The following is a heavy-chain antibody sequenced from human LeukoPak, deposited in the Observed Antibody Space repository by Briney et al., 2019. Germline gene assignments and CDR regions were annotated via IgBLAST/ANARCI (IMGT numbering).Heavy chain of an antibody. CDR1: GFTFSSYS. V-gene: IGHV3-21*01. CDR2: FTSSSRSI. J-gene: IGHJ4*02. CDR3: ANHLACGSTSCPPFDY. Sequence: PGGSLRLSCAASGFTFSSYSMTWVRQAPGKGLEWVSSFTSSSRSIYYADSVKGRFTISRDNAKQSLYLQMNSLRAEDTAVYYCANHLACGSTSCPPFDYWGQGTLVTVSS. D-gene: IGHD2-2*01.